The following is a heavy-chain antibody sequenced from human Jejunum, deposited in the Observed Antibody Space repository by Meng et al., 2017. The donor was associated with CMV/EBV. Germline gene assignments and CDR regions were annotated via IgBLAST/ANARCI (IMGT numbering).Heavy chain of an antibody. V-gene: IGHV3-21*01. CDR2: ISGSTPYI. CDR3: ARGVLDS. J-gene: IGHJ4*02. D-gene: IGHD2-8*01. CDR1: GFTFSAYG. Sequence: LKIPCAASGFTFSAYGMNWVRQAPGKGLEWVSLISGSTPYIYYADSVKGRFTISRDNAKNSVYLQMNSLRAEDTAVYYCARGVLDSWGQGTLVTVSS.